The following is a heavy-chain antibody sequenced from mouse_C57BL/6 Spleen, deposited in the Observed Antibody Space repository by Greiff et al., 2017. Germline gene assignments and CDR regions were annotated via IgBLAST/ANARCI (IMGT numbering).Heavy chain of an antibody. CDR2: IWRGGST. V-gene: IGHV2-5*01. Sequence: QVQLKQSGPGLVQPSQSLSITCTVSGFSFTSYGVSWVRQSPGKGLEWLGVIWRGGSTDYNAAFMSRLSITKDNSKSQVFFKMNSLQADDKAIYYSAKNYDYDYDMDYWGQGTSVTVAS. CDR3: AKNYDYDYDMDY. J-gene: IGHJ4*01. D-gene: IGHD2-4*01. CDR1: GFSFTSYG.